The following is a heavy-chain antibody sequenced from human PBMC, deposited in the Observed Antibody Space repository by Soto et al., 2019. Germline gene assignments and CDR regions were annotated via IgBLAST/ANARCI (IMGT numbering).Heavy chain of an antibody. V-gene: IGHV4-30-4*01. Sequence: TLSLTCTVSGGSISSGDYYWSWIRQPPGKGLEWIGYIYYSGSTYYNPSLKSRVTISVDTSKNQFSLKLSSVTAADTAVYYCARSIPPVWFDPWGQGTLVTVSS. D-gene: IGHD2-21*01. CDR2: IYYSGST. CDR1: GGSISSGDYY. J-gene: IGHJ5*02. CDR3: ARSIPPVWFDP.